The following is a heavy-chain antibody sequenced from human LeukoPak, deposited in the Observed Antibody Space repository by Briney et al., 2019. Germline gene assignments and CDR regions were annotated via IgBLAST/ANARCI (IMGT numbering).Heavy chain of an antibody. CDR1: GYRFTSYW. CDR3: ARQTAMGRSGDY. J-gene: IGHJ4*02. V-gene: IGHV5-51*01. Sequence: GESLKISFKASGYRFTSYWIGWVRQMPGKGLEWMGIIDPSDSETRYTPSFQGQVTISVDKSLTTADLQWNSLKASDTAMYHCARQTAMGRSGDYWGQGTLVTVSS. CDR2: IDPSDSET. D-gene: IGHD5-18*01.